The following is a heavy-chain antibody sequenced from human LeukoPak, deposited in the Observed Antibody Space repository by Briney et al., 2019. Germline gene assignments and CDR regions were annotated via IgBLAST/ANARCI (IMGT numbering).Heavy chain of an antibody. CDR1: GYTFISNY. D-gene: IGHD5-24*01. Sequence: ASVMISCKASGYTFISNYVHWVRQAPGQGLEWMGIINPGGGSTSFAQKFQGRVTMTRDTSTSTVYMELRSLRSEDTAVYYCARAPVLEMATIFRFDYWGQGTLVTVSS. V-gene: IGHV1-46*01. J-gene: IGHJ4*02. CDR3: ARAPVLEMATIFRFDY. CDR2: INPGGGST.